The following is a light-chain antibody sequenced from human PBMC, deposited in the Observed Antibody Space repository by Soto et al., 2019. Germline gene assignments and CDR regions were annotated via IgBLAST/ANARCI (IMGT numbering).Light chain of an antibody. CDR3: QQYGSSPWT. V-gene: IGKV3-20*01. J-gene: IGKJ1*01. Sequence: EIVLTQSPGTLSLSPGERATLSCRASQSVSSSYLAWYQQKPGQAPRLLIYGASSRATGIPDRFSGSGSGPDFTLTISSLEPEDVAVYYCQQYGSSPWTFGQGTKVEIK. CDR1: QSVSSSY. CDR2: GAS.